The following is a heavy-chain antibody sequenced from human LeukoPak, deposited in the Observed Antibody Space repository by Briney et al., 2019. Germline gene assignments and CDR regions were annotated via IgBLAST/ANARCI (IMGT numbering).Heavy chain of an antibody. D-gene: IGHD3-22*01. CDR3: AKRGYDSSGYYGYLDY. J-gene: IGHJ4*02. CDR2: ISGSGGST. CDR1: GFTFSSYA. V-gene: IGHV3-23*01. Sequence: PGGSLRLSCAASGFTFSSYAMSWVRQAPGKGLEWVSAISGSGGSTYYADSVKGRFTISRDNSKNTLYLQMNSLRAEDTAVYYCAKRGYDSSGYYGYLDYWGQGILVTVSS.